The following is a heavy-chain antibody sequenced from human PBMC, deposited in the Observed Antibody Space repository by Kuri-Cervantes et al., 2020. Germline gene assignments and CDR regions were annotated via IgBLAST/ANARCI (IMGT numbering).Heavy chain of an antibody. D-gene: IGHD2-2*01. Sequence: GESLKISCAASGFTFSSYAMHWVRQAPGKGLEWVAVISYDGSNKYYADSVKGRFTISRDNSKKTLYLQMNSLRAEDTAVYFCAKDPHQPYCSSTSCSWFFDYWGQGTLVTVSS. V-gene: IGHV3-30*04. J-gene: IGHJ4*02. CDR1: GFTFSSYA. CDR2: ISYDGSNK. CDR3: AKDPHQPYCSSTSCSWFFDY.